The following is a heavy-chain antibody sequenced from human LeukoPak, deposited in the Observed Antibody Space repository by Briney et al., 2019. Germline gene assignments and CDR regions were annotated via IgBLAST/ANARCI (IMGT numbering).Heavy chain of an antibody. CDR3: ARSGQLERKWSIHYYYYMDV. CDR1: GGTFSSYA. D-gene: IGHD5-18*01. Sequence: SVKVSCKASGGTFSSYAISWVRQAPGQGLEWMGGIIPIFGTANYAQKFQGRVTITADKSTSTAYMELSSLRSEDTAVYYCARSGQLERKWSIHYYYYMDVWGKGTTVTVSS. CDR2: IIPIFGTA. V-gene: IGHV1-69*06. J-gene: IGHJ6*03.